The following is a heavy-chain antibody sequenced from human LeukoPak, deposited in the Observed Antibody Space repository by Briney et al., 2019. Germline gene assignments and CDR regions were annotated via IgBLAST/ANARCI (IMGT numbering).Heavy chain of an antibody. CDR3: ASVPDYDVLTGYSPYYFDY. J-gene: IGHJ4*02. CDR2: IYHSGST. Sequence: SETLSLTCAVSGGSISSSNWWSWVRQPPGKGLEWIGEIYHSGSTNYNPSLKSRVTISVDKSKNQFSLKLSSVTAADTAVYYCASVPDYDVLTGYSPYYFDYWGQGTLSPSPQ. V-gene: IGHV4-4*02. D-gene: IGHD3-9*01. CDR1: GGSISSSNW.